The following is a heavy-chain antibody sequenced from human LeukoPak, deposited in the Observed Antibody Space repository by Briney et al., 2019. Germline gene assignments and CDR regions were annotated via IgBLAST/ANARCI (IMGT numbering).Heavy chain of an antibody. V-gene: IGHV3-66*01. Sequence: PGGSLRLSCAASRFTVSSNYMSSVRQAPGKGLEWVSVIYSGGSTYYADSVKGRFTISRDNYKETLYLQMNSLRAEDTAVYYCARVSVSFNMPFDYWGQGTLVTVSS. CDR3: ARVSVSFNMPFDY. D-gene: IGHD2-2*01. CDR1: RFTVSSNY. CDR2: IYSGGST. J-gene: IGHJ4*02.